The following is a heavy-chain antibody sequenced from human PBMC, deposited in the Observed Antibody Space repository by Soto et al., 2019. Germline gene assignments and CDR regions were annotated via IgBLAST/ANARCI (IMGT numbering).Heavy chain of an antibody. D-gene: IGHD2-15*01. CDR1: GFTFSSYA. J-gene: IGHJ3*02. CDR3: AKEAESCSGGSCYSDAFDI. Sequence: EVQLLESGGGLVQPGGSLRLSCAASGFTFSSYAMSWVRQAPGKGLEWVSAISGSGGSTYYADAVKGRFTISRDNSKNTLYLQMNSLRAEDTAVYYCAKEAESCSGGSCYSDAFDIWGQGTMVTVSS. CDR2: ISGSGGST. V-gene: IGHV3-23*01.